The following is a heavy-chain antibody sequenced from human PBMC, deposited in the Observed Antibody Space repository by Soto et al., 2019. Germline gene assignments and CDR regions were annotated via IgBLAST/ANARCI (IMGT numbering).Heavy chain of an antibody. Sequence: QVQLVESGGGVVQPGRSLRLSCAASGFPFTTYGMHWVLEGPGKGLEWVAVISYDGSNTYYADSVKCRFSISRDNSKNTLYLQMNRLRPEDTALYYCVGGQYYFDSRGQGTLVTVSS. D-gene: IGHD3-10*01. CDR3: VGGQYYFDS. V-gene: IGHV3-30*03. CDR1: GFPFTTYG. CDR2: ISYDGSNT. J-gene: IGHJ4*02.